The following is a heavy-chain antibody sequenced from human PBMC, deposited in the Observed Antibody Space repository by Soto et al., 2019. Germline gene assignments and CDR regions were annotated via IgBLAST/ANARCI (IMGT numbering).Heavy chain of an antibody. CDR1: GDSVSSYTST. D-gene: IGHD6-13*01. Sequence: SQTLSLTCAISGDSVSSYTSTWNWIRQSPSRGLEWLGRTYYRSKWYNDKADTVKSRITINPDTSNNKQSLQLKSMNPDDTAVYYCVRLIGSSWLDSWGQGALVTVSS. V-gene: IGHV6-1*01. J-gene: IGHJ5*01. CDR2: TYYRSKWYN. CDR3: VRLIGSSWLDS.